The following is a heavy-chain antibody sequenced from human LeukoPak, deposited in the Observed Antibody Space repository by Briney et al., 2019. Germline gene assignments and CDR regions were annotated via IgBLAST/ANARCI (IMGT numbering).Heavy chain of an antibody. D-gene: IGHD3-16*01. CDR3: ARLMTEMGWFDP. Sequence: SETLSLTCTVSGGSISSGTYYWGWIRQPPGKRLEWIGSIFYSGNTYDNPSPKSRVAMSVDTSKNQFSLKLSSVTAADTAVYYCARLMTEMGWFDPWGQGTLVTVSS. J-gene: IGHJ5*02. V-gene: IGHV4-39*01. CDR2: IFYSGNT. CDR1: GGSISSGTYY.